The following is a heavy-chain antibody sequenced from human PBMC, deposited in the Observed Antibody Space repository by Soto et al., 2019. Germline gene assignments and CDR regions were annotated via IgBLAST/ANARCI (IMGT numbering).Heavy chain of an antibody. V-gene: IGHV3-30*18. CDR2: ISFDGDNK. J-gene: IGHJ6*02. CDR3: TKGLDV. Sequence: GGSLRLSCAASGFTFSNFGMHWVRQAPGKGLEWVATISFDGDNKYYPDSVRGRFTISRDNSKNTLYLEMNTLRGDDTTVYYCTKGLDVWGPGTTVTVSS. CDR1: GFTFSNFG.